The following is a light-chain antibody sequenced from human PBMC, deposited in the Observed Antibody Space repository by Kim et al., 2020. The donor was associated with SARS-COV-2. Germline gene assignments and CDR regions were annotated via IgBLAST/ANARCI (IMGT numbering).Light chain of an antibody. V-gene: IGKV3-11*01. CDR2: DAS. J-gene: IGKJ4*01. CDR1: QYIDNW. CDR3: QQYNNWPPLT. Sequence: EIVLTQSPATLSLSPGERATLSCRTSQYIDNWLAWYQQKPGQVPRLLIYDASNRATGIPARFSGSGSGTEFTLTISSLQSEDFAVYYCQQYNNWPPLTFGGGTKVDIK.